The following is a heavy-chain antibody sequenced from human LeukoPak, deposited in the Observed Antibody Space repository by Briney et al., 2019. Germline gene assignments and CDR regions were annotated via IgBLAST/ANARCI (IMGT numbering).Heavy chain of an antibody. CDR2: MNPNSGNT. CDR3: ARAVANYYYYYMDV. V-gene: IGHV1-8*03. Sequence: ASVKVSCKASGYTFTSYDINWMRQATGQGLEWMGWMNPNSGNTGYAQKCQGRVTITRNTSISTAYMELRSLRSEDTAVYYCARAVANYYYYYMDVWGKGTKVTVSS. CDR1: GYTFTSYD. J-gene: IGHJ6*03. D-gene: IGHD4-23*01.